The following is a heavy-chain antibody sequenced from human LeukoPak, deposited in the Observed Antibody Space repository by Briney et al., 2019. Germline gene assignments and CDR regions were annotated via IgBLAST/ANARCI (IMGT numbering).Heavy chain of an antibody. CDR1: GFTFSSYS. CDR3: ARGGNAGDSVYFPFDY. D-gene: IGHD2/OR15-2a*01. Sequence: PGGSLRLSCAASGFTFSSYSMNWVRQAPGKGLEWVSYISSYGSTIYYADSVKGRFTISRDNAKNSLYLQMSNLRAEDTAVYYCARGGNAGDSVYFPFDYWGQGTLVTVSS. J-gene: IGHJ4*02. V-gene: IGHV3-48*04. CDR2: ISSYGSTI.